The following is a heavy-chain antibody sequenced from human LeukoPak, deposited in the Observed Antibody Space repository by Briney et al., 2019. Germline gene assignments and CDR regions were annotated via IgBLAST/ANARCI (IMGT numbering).Heavy chain of an antibody. CDR1: GFPVSNTY. J-gene: IGHJ4*02. CDR2: IYSGGNT. CDR3: ARGTVTAPDY. D-gene: IGHD2-21*02. V-gene: IGHV3-53*01. Sequence: GGSLRLSCAASGFPVSNTYMSWVRQAPGKGLEWVSIIYSGGNTYYADSVKGRFTISRDNSKNTLYPQMNRLRPEDTAVYYCARGTVTAPDYWGQGTLVTVSS.